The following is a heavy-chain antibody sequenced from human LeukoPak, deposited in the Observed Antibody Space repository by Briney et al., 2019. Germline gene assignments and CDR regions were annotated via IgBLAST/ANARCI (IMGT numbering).Heavy chain of an antibody. V-gene: IGHV4-59*08. CDR2: IHYDGRT. Sequence: PETLSLTCTVSGASMSGQHWSWIRQALGKGLEWIAWIHYDGRTNYNPSLKSRLSLSVDTSTNQFSLSLNSVTAADTAVYFCARHLNGGTHPLDNWGPGIRVIVSP. CDR3: ARHLNGGTHPLDN. J-gene: IGHJ4*02. CDR1: GASMSGQH. D-gene: IGHD2-8*01.